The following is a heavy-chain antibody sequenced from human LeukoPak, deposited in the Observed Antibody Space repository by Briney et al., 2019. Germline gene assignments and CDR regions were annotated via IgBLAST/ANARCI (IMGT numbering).Heavy chain of an antibody. CDR1: GYTFTSYG. CDR2: ISAYNGNT. Sequence: ASVKVSCKASGYTFTSYGISWVRQAPGQGLEWMGWISAYNGNTNYAQKLQGRVTMTTDTSTSTAYMELRRLRSDDTAVYYCARSLDTYYYDSSGLDYWGQGTLVTVSS. V-gene: IGHV1-18*01. D-gene: IGHD3-22*01. CDR3: ARSLDTYYYDSSGLDY. J-gene: IGHJ4*02.